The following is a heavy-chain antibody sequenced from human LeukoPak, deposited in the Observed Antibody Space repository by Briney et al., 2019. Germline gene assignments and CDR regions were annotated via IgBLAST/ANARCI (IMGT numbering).Heavy chain of an antibody. CDR1: GGSFSGYY. Sequence: SETLSLTCAVYGGSFSGYYWSWIRQPPGKGLEWIGEINHSGSTNYNPSLKSRVTISVDTSKIQFSLKLSSVTAADTAVYYCARGAYYYGSGSYLPYYFDYWGQGTLVTVSS. D-gene: IGHD3-10*01. CDR2: INHSGST. J-gene: IGHJ4*02. V-gene: IGHV4-34*01. CDR3: ARGAYYYGSGSYLPYYFDY.